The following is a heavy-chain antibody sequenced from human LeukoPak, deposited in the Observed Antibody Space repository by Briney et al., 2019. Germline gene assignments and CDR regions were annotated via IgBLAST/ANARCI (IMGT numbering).Heavy chain of an antibody. CDR1: GASIRSGDYY. Sequence: SETLSLTCTVSGASIRSGDYYWSWIRQPPGKGLEWIGYTYDSGSTYYNPSLKSRITISVDTSENRFSLKLSSVTAADTAVYYCARVRGGWYGPRGWFDPWGQGTLVTVSS. J-gene: IGHJ5*02. CDR3: ARVRGGWYGPRGWFDP. D-gene: IGHD6-19*01. CDR2: TYDSGST. V-gene: IGHV4-30-4*01.